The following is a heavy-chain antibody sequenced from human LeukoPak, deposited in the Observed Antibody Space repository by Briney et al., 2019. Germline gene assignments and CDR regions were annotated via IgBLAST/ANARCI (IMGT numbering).Heavy chain of an antibody. J-gene: IGHJ5*02. D-gene: IGHD3-10*01. Sequence: GGSLRLSCAATGFTFSSYGMHWVRQAPGKGLEWVAVIWYDGSNKYYADSVKGRFTISRDNSKNTLYLQMNSLRAEDTAVYYCATSSGPYYYGSGKTPWGQGTLVTVSS. V-gene: IGHV3-30*02. CDR1: GFTFSSYG. CDR2: IWYDGSNK. CDR3: ATSSGPYYYGSGKTP.